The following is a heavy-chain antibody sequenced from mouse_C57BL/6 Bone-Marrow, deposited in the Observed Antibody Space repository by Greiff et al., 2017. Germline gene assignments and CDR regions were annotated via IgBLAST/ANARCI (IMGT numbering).Heavy chain of an antibody. CDR3: AIKGGCYWYFEV. CDR1: GYTFTSYW. V-gene: IGHV1-74*01. CDR2: IHPSDSDT. J-gene: IGHJ1*03. Sequence: QVQLQQPGAELVKPGASVKVSCKASGYTFTSYWMHWVKQRPGQGLEWIGRIHPSDSDTNYNQKFKGKATLTVEKSSSTAYMQLSSLTSEDSAVYYCAIKGGCYWYFEVWGTGTTLTVSS.